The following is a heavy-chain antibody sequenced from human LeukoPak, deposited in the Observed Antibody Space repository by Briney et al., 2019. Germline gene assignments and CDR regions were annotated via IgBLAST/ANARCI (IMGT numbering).Heavy chain of an antibody. D-gene: IGHD6-19*01. V-gene: IGHV3-33*06. CDR3: AKSRYSSGCDY. CDR2: IWYDGSNK. CDR1: GFTFSSYG. Sequence: GRSLRLSCAASGFTFSSYGMHWVRQAPGKGLEWVAVIWYDGSNKYYADSVKGRFTISRDNSKNTLYLQMNSLRAEDTAVYYCAKSRYSSGCDYWGQGTLVTVSS. J-gene: IGHJ4*02.